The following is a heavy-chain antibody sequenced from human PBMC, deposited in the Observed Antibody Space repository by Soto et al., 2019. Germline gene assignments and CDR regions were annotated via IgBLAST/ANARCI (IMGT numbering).Heavy chain of an antibody. Sequence: PGGSLRLSCAASGFTFSGYYMSWFRQAPGKGLEWVSYISGSGSTTHDADPVKGRFTISRDNAKNSLYLQMNSLRAEDTAVYYCARVGSILAAGTPDYWGQGTLVTVSS. D-gene: IGHD6-13*01. CDR2: ISGSGSTT. V-gene: IGHV3-11*01. CDR1: GFTFSGYY. J-gene: IGHJ4*02. CDR3: ARVGSILAAGTPDY.